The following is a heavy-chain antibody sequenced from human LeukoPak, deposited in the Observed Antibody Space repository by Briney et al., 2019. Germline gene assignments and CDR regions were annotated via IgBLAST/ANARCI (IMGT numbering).Heavy chain of an antibody. CDR3: ARDWGYDSFDY. J-gene: IGHJ4*02. Sequence: SETLSLTSTVSRGSIGGYDRGWIRQPDGKGLEWSGRIYTIGSTNYNPSLTSRGTMSVDTSKNQFSLKLSSVTAADTAVYYCARDWGYDSFDYWGQGTLFTVSS. V-gene: IGHV4-4*07. CDR2: IYTIGST. D-gene: IGHD3-3*01. CDR1: RGSIGGYD.